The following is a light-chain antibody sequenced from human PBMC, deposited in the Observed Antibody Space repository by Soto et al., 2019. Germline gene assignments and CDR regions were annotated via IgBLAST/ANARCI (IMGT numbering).Light chain of an antibody. CDR2: DAS. J-gene: IGKJ1*01. V-gene: IGKV1-27*01. CDR3: QKYNSDPRP. CDR1: QGISNY. Sequence: DIQMTQSPSSLSASVGGRVSGGCRASQGISNYLAWYQQKPGKVPKLLIYDASTLQSGVPSRFSGSGSGTDFTLTISSLQPEDVATYYCQKYNSDPRPFGQGTKVDIK.